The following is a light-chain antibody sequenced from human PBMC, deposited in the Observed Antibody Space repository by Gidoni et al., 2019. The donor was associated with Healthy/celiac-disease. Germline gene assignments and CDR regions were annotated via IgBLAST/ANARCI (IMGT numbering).Light chain of an antibody. CDR2: GAS. V-gene: IGKV3-20*01. CDR1: QSVSSSY. Sequence: TVLTHSPGTLSLSPGARAPLPCRASQSVSSSYLAWYQQKPGQAPRLLIYGASSRATGIPDRFSGSGSGTDFTLTISRLEPEDFAVYYCQQYGSSRFTFGPGTKVEIK. J-gene: IGKJ3*01. CDR3: QQYGSSRFT.